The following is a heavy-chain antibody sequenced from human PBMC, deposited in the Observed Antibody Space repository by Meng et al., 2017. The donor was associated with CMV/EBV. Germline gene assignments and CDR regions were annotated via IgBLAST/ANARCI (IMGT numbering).Heavy chain of an antibody. D-gene: IGHD2-2*01. CDR3: ARVGRTSCYDY. J-gene: IGHJ4*02. V-gene: IGHV4-30-4*08. Sequence: VEVRESCPGLGKPSQLLSPTVNVSGGAISSVDYYWIWIRQPPGKGLEWIVYIYYSGITYYNPSLKSLVTISVDTSKNQFSLKLSSVNAADTAVYYCARVGRTSCYDYWGQGTLVTVSS. CDR2: IYYSGIT. CDR1: GGAISSVDYY.